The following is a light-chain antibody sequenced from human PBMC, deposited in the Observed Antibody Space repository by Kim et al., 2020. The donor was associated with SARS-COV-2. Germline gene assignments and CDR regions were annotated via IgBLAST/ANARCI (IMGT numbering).Light chain of an antibody. V-gene: IGLV1-44*01. CDR3: AAWDDSLTVV. CDR1: SSNIGSNT. CDR2: NNN. Sequence: ELTQPPSASGTPGQRVTISCSGSSSNIGSNTVNWYQQLPGTAPKLLIYNNNQRPSGVPDRFSGSKSGTSASLAISGLQSEDEADYYCAAWDDSLTVVFGGGTQLTVL. J-gene: IGLJ2*01.